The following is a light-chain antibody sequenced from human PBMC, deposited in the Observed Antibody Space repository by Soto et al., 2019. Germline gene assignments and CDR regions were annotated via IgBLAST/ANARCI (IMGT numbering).Light chain of an antibody. V-gene: IGKV1-5*01. J-gene: IGKJ1*01. CDR1: QSISSW. CDR3: QQYNSYSGT. Sequence: DIQMTQSPSTLSASVGDRVTITCRASQSISSWLAWYQQKPGKAPKLLIYDVSSLESGVPSRFSGSGSGTEFTLTISSLQPDDVATYYCQQYNSYSGTFGQGTKVEIK. CDR2: DVS.